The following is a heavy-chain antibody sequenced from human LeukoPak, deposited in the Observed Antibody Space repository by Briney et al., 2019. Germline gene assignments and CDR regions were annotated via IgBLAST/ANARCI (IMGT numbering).Heavy chain of an antibody. J-gene: IGHJ4*02. CDR3: ARGRYDFWSGSFDY. CDR2: IYYSGST. Sequence: SETLSLTCTVSGGSISSSSYYWSWIRQPPGKGLEWIGYIYYSGSTNYNPSLKSRVTISVDTSKNQFSLKLSSVTAADTAVYYCARGRYDFWSGSFDYWGQGTLVTVSS. CDR1: GGSISSSSYY. D-gene: IGHD3-3*01. V-gene: IGHV4-61*01.